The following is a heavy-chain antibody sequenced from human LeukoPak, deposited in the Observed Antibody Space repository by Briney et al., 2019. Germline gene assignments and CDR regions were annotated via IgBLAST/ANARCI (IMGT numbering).Heavy chain of an antibody. CDR3: AASSIALAGTVDY. CDR1: GFTFSSYI. J-gene: IGHJ4*02. V-gene: IGHV3-21*04. Sequence: GGSLRLSCAASGFTFSSYIMNWVRQAPGKGPEWVSSINSSSAYIYSAASVKGRSTISRDNDKSPLLQQKNRRGDDDTAVYYWAASSIALAGTVDYWGQGTLVTVSS. D-gene: IGHD6-19*01. CDR2: INSSSAYI.